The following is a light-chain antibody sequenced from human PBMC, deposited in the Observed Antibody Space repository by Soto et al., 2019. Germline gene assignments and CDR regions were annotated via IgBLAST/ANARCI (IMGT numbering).Light chain of an antibody. CDR2: AAS. CDR3: LQHISYPLP. CDR1: QGIRTD. J-gene: IGKJ3*01. V-gene: IGKV1-17*01. Sequence: DIQMTQSPSSLSASVGDRVIITCRASQGIRTDLSWHQQKPGEAPKRLIYAASRLQSGVPSRFRGSGSGTEFPLTISSLHPEDFATYYCLQHISYPLPVGPGTKVEI.